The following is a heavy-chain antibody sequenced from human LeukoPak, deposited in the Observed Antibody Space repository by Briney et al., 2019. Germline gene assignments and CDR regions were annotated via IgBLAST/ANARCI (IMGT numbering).Heavy chain of an antibody. D-gene: IGHD6-19*01. CDR3: AKVSVMGPYSSGWYSTYFDY. J-gene: IGHJ4*02. CDR1: GFTFSSYG. V-gene: IGHV3-30*18. Sequence: GGSLRLYCAASGFTFSSYGMHWVRQAPGKGLEWVAVISYDGSNKYYADSVKGRFTISRDNFKNTVYVQMNSLRAEDTAVYYCAKVSVMGPYSSGWYSTYFDYWGQGTLVTVSS. CDR2: ISYDGSNK.